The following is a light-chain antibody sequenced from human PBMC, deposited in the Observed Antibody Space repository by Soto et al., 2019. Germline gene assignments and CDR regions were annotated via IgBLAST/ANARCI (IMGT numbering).Light chain of an antibody. CDR3: AAWGDSLNGPV. V-gene: IGLV1-44*01. CDR1: SSNIGTSS. J-gene: IGLJ2*01. Sequence: QSVLTQPHSASGTPGQRVTISCSGSSSNIGTSSVHWFQQLPGTAPKLLISTTNQRPSGVPERFSGSKSGTSASLAISGLQSEDEADYYCAAWGDSLNGPVFGGGTKLTVL. CDR2: TTN.